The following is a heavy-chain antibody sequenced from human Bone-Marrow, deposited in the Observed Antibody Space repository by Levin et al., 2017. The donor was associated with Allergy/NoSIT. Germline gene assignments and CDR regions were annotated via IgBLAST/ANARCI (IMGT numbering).Heavy chain of an antibody. J-gene: IGHJ4*02. Sequence: PGGSLRLSCAVSGFVFETYGMHWVRQPPGEGLEWVAAISFDGNYTHYSDSVKGRFTVYRDNSKNTLYLQMSGLGPEDTAFYYCAKGRRSQVGATTYCDHWGQGALVTVSS. CDR1: GFVFETYG. CDR3: AKGRRSQVGATTYCDH. D-gene: IGHD1-26*01. CDR2: ISFDGNYT. V-gene: IGHV3-30*18.